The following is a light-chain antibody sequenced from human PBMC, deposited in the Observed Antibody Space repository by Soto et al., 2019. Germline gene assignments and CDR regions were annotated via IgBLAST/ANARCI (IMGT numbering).Light chain of an antibody. CDR2: CAS. CDR3: QQYYSTPWT. J-gene: IGKJ1*01. CDR1: LSVLCSSNSKSY. V-gene: IGKV4-1*01. Sequence: VTPSSSASLTVTLAYRASMSFKTNLSVLCSSNSKSYLARYQQKPGHPPKLLIYCASTRESGVPARFSGSGSGTDFTLTISSLQPEDVAAYYCQQYYSTPWTFGQGTKVDIK.